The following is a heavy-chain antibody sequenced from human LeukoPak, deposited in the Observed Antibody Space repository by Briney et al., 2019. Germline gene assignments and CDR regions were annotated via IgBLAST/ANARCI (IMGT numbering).Heavy chain of an antibody. CDR2: IIPIFGTT. J-gene: IGHJ3*02. Sequence: SVKVSCKTSGGTFSSYTITWVRQAPGQGLEWMGGIIPIFGTTNCAQKFQGRVTITADESTSTAYMELSSLRSEDTAVYYCARGWQLGGDLGDAFDIWGQGTMVTVSS. CDR3: ARGWQLGGDLGDAFDI. V-gene: IGHV1-69*13. CDR1: GGTFSSYT. D-gene: IGHD2-21*01.